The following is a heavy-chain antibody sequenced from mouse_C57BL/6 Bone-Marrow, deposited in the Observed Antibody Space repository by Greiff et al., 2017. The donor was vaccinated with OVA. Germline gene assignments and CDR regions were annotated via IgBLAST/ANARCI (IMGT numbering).Heavy chain of an antibody. CDR3: ARSDPLYYGSRPRYWYFDV. J-gene: IGHJ1*03. CDR2: IDPEDGET. CDR1: GFNIKDYY. D-gene: IGHD1-1*01. Sequence: EVQLQQSGAELVKPGASVKLSCTASGFNIKDYYMHWVKQRTEQGLEWIGRIDPEDGETKYAQKFQGKATITADTSSNTAYLQLSSLTSEDTAVYYCARSDPLYYGSRPRYWYFDVWGTGTTVTVSS. V-gene: IGHV14-2*01.